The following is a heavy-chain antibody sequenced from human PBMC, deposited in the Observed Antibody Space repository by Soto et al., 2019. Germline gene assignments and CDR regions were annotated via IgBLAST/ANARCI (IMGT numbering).Heavy chain of an antibody. CDR1: GFTFSSYA. CDR3: AKDSRITMIVVVITYFDY. J-gene: IGHJ4*02. Sequence: GGSLRLSCAASGFTFSSYAMSWVRQAPGKGLEWVSAISGSGGSTYYADSVKGRFTISRDNSKNTLYLQMNSLRAEDTAVYYCAKDSRITMIVVVITYFDYWGQGTLVTVSS. V-gene: IGHV3-23*01. D-gene: IGHD3-22*01. CDR2: ISGSGGST.